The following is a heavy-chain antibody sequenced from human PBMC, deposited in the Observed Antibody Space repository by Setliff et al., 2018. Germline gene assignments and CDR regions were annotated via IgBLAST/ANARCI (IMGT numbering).Heavy chain of an antibody. Sequence: SETLSLTCSVSGASISSNYWSWIRQSPGKGLEWIGYIYYNGTTRYSPSLKSRVTISVDTSKNQLSLKLSSVTAADTAVYYCARSMIQRNYYCGLDVWGQGTTVTVSS. CDR1: GASISSNY. J-gene: IGHJ6*02. V-gene: IGHV4-59*12. CDR3: ARSMIQRNYYCGLDV. CDR2: IYYNGTT. D-gene: IGHD3-16*01.